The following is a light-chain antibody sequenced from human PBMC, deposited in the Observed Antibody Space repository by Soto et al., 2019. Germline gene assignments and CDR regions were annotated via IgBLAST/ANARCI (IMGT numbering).Light chain of an antibody. CDR3: PQSHTTLLA. Sequence: DIQMTQSPSSLSASVGDRVTITCRASQSISSYLNWYQQKPGKAPKLLIYAASSLQSGVPSRFSESGSETDFQDAIRNLQPEDLANYTCPQSHTTLLAFGQGAKV. CDR1: QSISSY. CDR2: AAS. J-gene: IGKJ1*01. V-gene: IGKV1-39*01.